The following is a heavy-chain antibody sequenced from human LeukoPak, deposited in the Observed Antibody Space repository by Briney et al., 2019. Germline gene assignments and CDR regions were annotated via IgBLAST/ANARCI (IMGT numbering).Heavy chain of an antibody. CDR2: IYYSGST. CDR3: ARDSGPGVLFY. Sequence: SETLSLTCTVSGGSISSYYWSWIRQPPGKGLEWIGYIYYSGSTNYNPSLKSRVTISLGTSKNRFSLRLSSVTAADTAVYYCARDSGPGVLFYWGQGTLVTVSS. V-gene: IGHV4-59*01. J-gene: IGHJ4*02. CDR1: GGSISSYY. D-gene: IGHD1-1*01.